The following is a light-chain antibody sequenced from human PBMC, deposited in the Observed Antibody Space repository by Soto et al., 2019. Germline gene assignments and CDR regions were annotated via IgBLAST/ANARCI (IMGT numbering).Light chain of an antibody. CDR3: CSYAGSSTSWV. V-gene: IGLV2-23*01. Sequence: QSALTQPASVSGSPGQSITISCTGTISDVGSYDLVSWYQQHPGKAHKLMIYEGSKRPSGVSSRFSGSKSGNTASLTISGLQAEDEADYYCCSYAGSSTSWVFGGGTKLTVL. J-gene: IGLJ3*02. CDR2: EGS. CDR1: ISDVGSYDL.